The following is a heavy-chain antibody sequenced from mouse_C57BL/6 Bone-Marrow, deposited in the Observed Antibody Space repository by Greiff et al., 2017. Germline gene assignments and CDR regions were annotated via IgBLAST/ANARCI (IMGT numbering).Heavy chain of an antibody. CDR2: IWTGGGT. CDR1: GFSLTSYA. D-gene: IGHD1-1*01. V-gene: IGHV2-9-1*01. CDR3: ARNGIFVVAWYFDV. Sequence: VKLMESGPGLVAPSQSLSITCTVSGFSLTSYAISWVRQPPGKGLEWLGVIWTGGGTNYNSALKSRLSISKDNSKSQVFLKMNSLQTDDTARYYCARNGIFVVAWYFDVWGTGTTVTVSS. J-gene: IGHJ1*03.